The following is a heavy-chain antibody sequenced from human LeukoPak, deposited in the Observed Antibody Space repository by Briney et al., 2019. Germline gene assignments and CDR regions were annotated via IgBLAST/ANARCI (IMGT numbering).Heavy chain of an antibody. CDR3: ARDSRLGVVLFSS. D-gene: IGHD6-6*01. CDR1: GGSISSSSYY. CDR2: IYYSGST. J-gene: IGHJ5*02. Sequence: SETLSLTCTVSGGSISSSSYYWGWIRQPPGKGLEWIGSIYYSGSTYYNPSLKSRVTISVDTSKNQFSLKLSSVTAADTAVYYCARDSRLGVVLFSSWGQGTLVTVSS. V-gene: IGHV4-39*07.